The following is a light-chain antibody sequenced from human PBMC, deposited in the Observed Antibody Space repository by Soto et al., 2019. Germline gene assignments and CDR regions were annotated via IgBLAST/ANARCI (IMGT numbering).Light chain of an antibody. Sequence: QSVLTQPASVSGSPEQSIAISRTGTSSDVGAYNYVSWYQHHPGKAPKLMIYDVNNRPSGVSNRFSGSKSGNTASLTISGLQAEDEADYYCTSYTRSSTYVFGTGTKVTV. CDR1: SSDVGAYNY. V-gene: IGLV2-14*03. J-gene: IGLJ1*01. CDR2: DVN. CDR3: TSYTRSSTYV.